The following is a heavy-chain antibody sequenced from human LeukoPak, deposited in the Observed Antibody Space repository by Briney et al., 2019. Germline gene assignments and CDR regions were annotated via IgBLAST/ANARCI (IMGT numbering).Heavy chain of an antibody. CDR2: ISTSSSSI. D-gene: IGHD5-12*01. CDR1: GFTFSGYS. J-gene: IGHJ6*03. Sequence: GGSLRLSCAASGFTFSGYSMNWVRQAPGKGLEWVSFISTSSSSIYYADSLKGRFTISRDNAKNSLYLQMNSLGDEDTAVYYCARDGLGYGSFSSYYYYFDVWGRGTTVTVSS. CDR3: ARDGLGYGSFSSYYYYFDV. V-gene: IGHV3-48*02.